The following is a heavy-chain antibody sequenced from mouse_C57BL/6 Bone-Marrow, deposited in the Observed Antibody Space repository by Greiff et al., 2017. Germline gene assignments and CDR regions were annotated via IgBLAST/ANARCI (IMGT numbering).Heavy chain of an antibody. J-gene: IGHJ2*01. CDR3: ARDSYYDYDEGFYFDY. Sequence: EVMLVESEGGLVQPGSSMKLSCTASGFTFSDYYMAWVRQVPEKGLEWVANINYDGSSTYYLDSLKSRFIISRDNAKNILYLQMSSLKSEDTATYYCARDSYYDYDEGFYFDYWGQGTTLTVSS. V-gene: IGHV5-16*01. CDR1: GFTFSDYY. D-gene: IGHD2-4*01. CDR2: INYDGSST.